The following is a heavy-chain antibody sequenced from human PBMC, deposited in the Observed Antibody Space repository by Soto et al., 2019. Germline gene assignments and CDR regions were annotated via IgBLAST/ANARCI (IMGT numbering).Heavy chain of an antibody. V-gene: IGHV1-18*01. J-gene: IGHJ3*02. D-gene: IGHD6-13*01. Sequence: ASVKVSCKASGYTFTSYGISWVRQAPGQGLEWMGWISAYNGNTNYAQKLQGRVTMTTDTSTSTAYMELRSLRSDDTAVYYCASSQQLVEGGAFDIWGQGPMVTVSS. CDR1: GYTFTSYG. CDR3: ASSQQLVEGGAFDI. CDR2: ISAYNGNT.